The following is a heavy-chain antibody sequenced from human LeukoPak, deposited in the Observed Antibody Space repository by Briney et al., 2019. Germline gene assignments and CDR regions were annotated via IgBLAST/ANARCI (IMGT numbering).Heavy chain of an antibody. V-gene: IGHV1-24*01. CDR1: GYTFTSYY. CDR3: ATNSYYDFWSGYYKSPYY. Sequence: ASVKVACKASGYTFTSYYMHWVRQAPGKGLEWMGGFDPEDGETIYAQKFQGRVTMTEDTSTDTAYMELSSLRSEDTAVYYCATNSYYDFWSGYYKSPYYWGQGTLVTVSS. D-gene: IGHD3-3*01. CDR2: FDPEDGET. J-gene: IGHJ4*02.